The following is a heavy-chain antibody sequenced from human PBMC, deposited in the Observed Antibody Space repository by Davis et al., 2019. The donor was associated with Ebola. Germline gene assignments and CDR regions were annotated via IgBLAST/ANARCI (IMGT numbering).Heavy chain of an antibody. J-gene: IGHJ6*02. CDR2: IDWDDDE. CDR3: ARDRPTVGHRHAMDV. D-gene: IGHD1-26*01. CDR1: GFSLSTSGMC. V-gene: IGHV2-70*11. Sequence: SGPTLVKPKQTLTLTCTVSGFSLSTSGMCVSWIRQPPGKALEWLGRIDWDDDEYYSTSLKTRLSISKDTSKKQVVLTMTNMDPADTATYYCARDRPTVGHRHAMDVWGQGTTVTVSS.